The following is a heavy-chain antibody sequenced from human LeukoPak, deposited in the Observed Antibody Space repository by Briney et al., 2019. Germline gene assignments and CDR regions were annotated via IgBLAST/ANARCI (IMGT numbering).Heavy chain of an antibody. CDR1: GGSISSYY. D-gene: IGHD6-13*01. CDR2: IYYSGST. J-gene: IGHJ4*02. CDR3: ARFKSGGPAADY. V-gene: IGHV4-59*01. Sequence: SETLSLTCTVSGGSISSYYWSWIRQPPGKGLEWIGYIYYSGSTNYNPSLKSRVTISVDTSKNQFSLKLSSVTAADTAVYYCARFKSGGPAADYWGQGTLVTVSS.